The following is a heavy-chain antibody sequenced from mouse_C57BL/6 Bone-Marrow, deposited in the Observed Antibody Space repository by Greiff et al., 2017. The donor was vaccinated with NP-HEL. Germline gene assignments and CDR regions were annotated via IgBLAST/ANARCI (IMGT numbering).Heavy chain of an antibody. D-gene: IGHD2-3*01. CDR2: ISYDGSN. CDR1: GYSITSGYY. V-gene: IGHV3-6*01. CDR3: ARLGYYRGNY. Sequence: EVKVEESGPGLVKPSQSLSLTCSVTGYSITSGYYWNWIRQFPGNKLEWMGYISYDGSNNYNPSLKNRISITRDTSKNQFFLKLNSVTTEDTATYYCARLGYYRGNYWGQGTTLTVSS. J-gene: IGHJ2*01.